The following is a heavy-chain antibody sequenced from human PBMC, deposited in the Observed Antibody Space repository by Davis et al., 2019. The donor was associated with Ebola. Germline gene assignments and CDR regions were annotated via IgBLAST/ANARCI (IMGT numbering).Heavy chain of an antibody. D-gene: IGHD4-17*01. CDR3: VRDDYDAQFDI. V-gene: IGHV1-18*01. CDR2: IGTYNGNT. J-gene: IGHJ3*02. CDR1: GGTFSSYT. Sequence: AASVKVSCKASGGTFSSYTISWVRQAPGQRPEWMGWIGTYNGNTNYAERFRGRLTMTLDTSTSTVYMELGSLRPDDTAVYYCVRDDYDAQFDIWGLGTMVTVSS.